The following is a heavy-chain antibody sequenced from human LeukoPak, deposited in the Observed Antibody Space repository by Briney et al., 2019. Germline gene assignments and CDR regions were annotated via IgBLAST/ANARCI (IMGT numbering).Heavy chain of an antibody. V-gene: IGHV3-30*03. CDR3: ATYCSGGSRYSGDY. J-gene: IGHJ4*02. Sequence: PGRSLRLSCAASGFTFSSYGMHWVRQAPGKGLEWVAVISYDGSNKYYADSVKGRFTISRDNSKNTLYLQMNSLRAEDTAVYYCATYCSGGSRYSGDYWGQGTLVTVSS. CDR2: ISYDGSNK. CDR1: GFTFSSYG. D-gene: IGHD2-15*01.